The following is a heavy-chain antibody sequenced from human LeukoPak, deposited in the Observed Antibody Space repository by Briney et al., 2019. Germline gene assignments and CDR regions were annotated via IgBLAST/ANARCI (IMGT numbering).Heavy chain of an antibody. CDR3: ARGLPKAVFGMVIED. D-gene: IGHD3-3*01. J-gene: IGHJ1*01. CDR2: MNTNSGNT. CDR1: GYPFTSYN. Sequence: VASVKVSCKASGYPFTSYNVNWVRQATGQGLEWMVWMNTNSGNTGYSQNFQGRVTMTRDTSISTAYMELSSLMSEDTAVYYCARGLPKAVFGMVIEDWGQGTLVTVSS. V-gene: IGHV1-8*01.